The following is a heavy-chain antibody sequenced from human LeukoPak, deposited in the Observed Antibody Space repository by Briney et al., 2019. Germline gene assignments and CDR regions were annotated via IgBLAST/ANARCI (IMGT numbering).Heavy chain of an antibody. Sequence: ASVKVSCKTSGYTFSSYDVTWVRQAPGQGLEYMGWMNPNSGNTGCAQKFRGRITMTSDASITSAYMELSSLTSEDTAVYYCARAVRNQLLSEFWGQGTLIPV. D-gene: IGHD2-2*01. CDR1: GYTFSSYD. CDR3: ARAVRNQLLSEF. V-gene: IGHV1-8*01. J-gene: IGHJ4*02. CDR2: MNPNSGNT.